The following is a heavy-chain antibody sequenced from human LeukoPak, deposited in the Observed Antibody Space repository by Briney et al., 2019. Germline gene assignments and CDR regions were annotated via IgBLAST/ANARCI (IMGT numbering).Heavy chain of an antibody. CDR1: GFTVSGNY. V-gene: IGHV3-53*01. Sequence: GGSLRLSCAASGFTVSGNYMSWVRQAPGKGLEWVSIIYSGGSTYYTDSVKGRFTISRDNSKNTLYLQMNSLRAVDTAVYYCARSIAVAGTLVDWGQGTLVTVSS. J-gene: IGHJ4*02. CDR2: IYSGGST. CDR3: ARSIAVAGTLVD. D-gene: IGHD6-19*01.